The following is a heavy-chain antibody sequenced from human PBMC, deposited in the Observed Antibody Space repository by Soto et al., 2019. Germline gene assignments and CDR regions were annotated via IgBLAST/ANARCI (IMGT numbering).Heavy chain of an antibody. D-gene: IGHD3-3*01. CDR1: GFTFSSYA. Sequence: GGSLRLSCAASGFTFSSYAMSWVRQAPGKGLEWVSAISGSGGSTYYADSVKGRFTISRDNSKNTLYLQMNSLRAEDTAVYYCAKLNYYDFWSGYPYYYGMDVWGQGTTVTVSS. V-gene: IGHV3-23*01. J-gene: IGHJ6*02. CDR3: AKLNYYDFWSGYPYYYGMDV. CDR2: ISGSGGST.